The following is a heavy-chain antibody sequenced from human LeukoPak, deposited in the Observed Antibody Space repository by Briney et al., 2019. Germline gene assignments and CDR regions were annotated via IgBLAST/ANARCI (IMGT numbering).Heavy chain of an antibody. D-gene: IGHD1-1*01. CDR1: GFTFSDYY. Sequence: PGGSLRLSYAASGFTFSDYYMSWIRQAPGKGLEWVSYISSSGSTIYYADSVKGRFTISRDNAKNSLYLQMNSLRAEDTAVYYCARYSNWNRGYYYYYMDVWGKGTTVTVSS. V-gene: IGHV3-11*04. J-gene: IGHJ6*03. CDR3: ARYSNWNRGYYYYYMDV. CDR2: ISSSGSTI.